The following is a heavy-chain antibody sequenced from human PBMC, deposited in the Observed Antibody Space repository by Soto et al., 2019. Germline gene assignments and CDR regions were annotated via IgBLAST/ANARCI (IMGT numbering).Heavy chain of an antibody. CDR3: ARGEILYDGSGYQSFYFDY. CDR1: GAAINGGGYF. Sequence: SETLSLTCSVSGAAINGGGYFWGWARQPPGRGWEWIGRIYYTGSTSPSTSLRSRDTMSVDTSNNQFSMKLRSLTAADTAVYYCARGEILYDGSGYQSFYFDYWGQGTLVTVSS. J-gene: IGHJ4*02. D-gene: IGHD3-22*01. CDR2: IYYTGST. V-gene: IGHV4-39*01.